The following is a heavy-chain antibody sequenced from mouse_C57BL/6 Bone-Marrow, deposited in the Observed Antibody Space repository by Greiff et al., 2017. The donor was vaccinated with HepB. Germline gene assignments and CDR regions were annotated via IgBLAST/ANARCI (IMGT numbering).Heavy chain of an antibody. CDR1: GFTFSSYA. D-gene: IGHD2-3*01. CDR2: ISDGGSYT. Sequence: EVKVEESGGGLVKPGGSLKLSCAASGFTFSSYAMSWVRQTPEKRLEWVATISDGGSYTYYPDNVKGRFTISRDNAKNNLYLQMSHLKSEDTAMYYCARDGYYYFDYWGQGTTLTVSS. CDR3: ARDGYYYFDY. J-gene: IGHJ2*01. V-gene: IGHV5-4*03.